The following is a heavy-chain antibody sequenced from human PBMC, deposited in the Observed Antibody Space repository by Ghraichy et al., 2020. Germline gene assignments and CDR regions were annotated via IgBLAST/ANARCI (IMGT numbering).Heavy chain of an antibody. Sequence: LSLTCAASGFTFRSYGMHWVRQAPGKGLEWVAAISYDGSKKDYGDSVKGRFTISRDNSKNTLYLQTNSMRVEDTAVYYCAKVTGYNWFDYWGQGTLVIVSS. D-gene: IGHD5-24*01. CDR3: AKVTGYNWFDY. CDR1: GFTFRSYG. J-gene: IGHJ4*02. CDR2: ISYDGSKK. V-gene: IGHV3-30*18.